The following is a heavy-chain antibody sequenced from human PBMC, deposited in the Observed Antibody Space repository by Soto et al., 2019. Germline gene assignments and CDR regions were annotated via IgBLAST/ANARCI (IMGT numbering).Heavy chain of an antibody. CDR1: GLTFSSSW. D-gene: IGHD2-15*01. J-gene: IGHJ4*02. V-gene: IGHV3-74*01. CDR3: ARDRGSYNGIFDY. Sequence: EVQLVASGGGLVQPGGSRRLSCAVSGLTFSSSWMHWVRQAPGKGLVWVSRINVDGSATHYADSVQGRFTISRDNAKNILYLQMTNLSAEDTAVYYCARDRGSYNGIFDYWGQGTLVTVSS. CDR2: INVDGSAT.